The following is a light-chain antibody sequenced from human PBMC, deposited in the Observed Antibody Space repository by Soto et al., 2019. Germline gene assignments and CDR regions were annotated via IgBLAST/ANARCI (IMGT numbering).Light chain of an antibody. Sequence: QAVVTQQPSASGTPGQRVTISCSGSSANIGSNYVYWYQQLPGTAPKLLIYRNNQRPSGVPDRFSGSKSGTSASLAISGLRSEDEADYYCAAWDDSLSGPVFGVGTKVTVL. J-gene: IGLJ2*01. V-gene: IGLV1-47*01. CDR3: AAWDDSLSGPV. CDR1: SANIGSNY. CDR2: RNN.